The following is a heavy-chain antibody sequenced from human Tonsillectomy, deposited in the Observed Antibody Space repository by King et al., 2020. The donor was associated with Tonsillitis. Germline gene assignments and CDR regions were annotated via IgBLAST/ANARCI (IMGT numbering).Heavy chain of an antibody. CDR1: GFIFSNYA. J-gene: IGHJ6*02. D-gene: IGHD3-22*01. CDR2: ISASGDST. Sequence: QLVQSGGGLVQPGGSLRLSCAASGFIFSNYAMSWVRQAPGKGLEWVSTISASGDSTYYADSVKGRFTISRDNSKNMLYVQMNSLRAEDTALYYCAKEGAVVDLHSPYLYGMDVWGQGTTVTVSS. V-gene: IGHV3-23*04. CDR3: AKEGAVVDLHSPYLYGMDV.